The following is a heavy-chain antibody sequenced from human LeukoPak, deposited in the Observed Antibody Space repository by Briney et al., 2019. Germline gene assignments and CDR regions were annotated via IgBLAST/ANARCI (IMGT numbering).Heavy chain of an antibody. D-gene: IGHD6-13*01. V-gene: IGHV4-59*08. CDR2: IYYSGST. CDR3: ARQTIAAAGKGDFDH. Sequence: SETLSLTCTVSGGSISSYYWSWIRQPPGKGLEWIGYIYYSGSTNYSPSLKSRVPISVDTPKNQFSLKLSSVTAADTAVYYCARQTIAAAGKGDFDHWGQGTLVTVSS. J-gene: IGHJ4*02. CDR1: GGSISSYY.